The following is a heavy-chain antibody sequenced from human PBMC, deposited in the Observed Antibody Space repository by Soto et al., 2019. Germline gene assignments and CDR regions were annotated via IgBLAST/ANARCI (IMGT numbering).Heavy chain of an antibody. CDR3: ARDEGYCSSTSCNNWFDP. CDR1: GYTFTSYG. J-gene: IGHJ5*02. CDR2: ISAYNGNT. Sequence: ASVKLSCKASGYTFTSYGISWVRQAPGQGLEWMGWISAYNGNTNYAQKLQGRVTMTTDTSTSTAYMELRSPRSDDTAVYYCARDEGYCSSTSCNNWFDPWGQGTLVTVSS. D-gene: IGHD2-2*01. V-gene: IGHV1-18*01.